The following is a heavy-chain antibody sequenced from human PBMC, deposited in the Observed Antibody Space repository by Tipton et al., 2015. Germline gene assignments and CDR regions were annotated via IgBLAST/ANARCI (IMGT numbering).Heavy chain of an antibody. CDR3: ARDVPKTGDNDSGIDC. D-gene: IGHD1-14*01. V-gene: IGHV3-23*01. J-gene: IGHJ4*02. Sequence: SLRLSCAASGFTFKNYAMGWVRQAPGKGLEWVSGISGGGGRTYYGDSVKGRFTISRDNSKNTLYLQMNSLRVEDTAVYYCARDVPKTGDNDSGIDCWGQGTLVTVSS. CDR2: ISGGGGRT. CDR1: GFTFKNYA.